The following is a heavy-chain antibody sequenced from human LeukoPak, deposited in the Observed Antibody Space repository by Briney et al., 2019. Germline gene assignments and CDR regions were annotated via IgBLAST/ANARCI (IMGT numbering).Heavy chain of an antibody. J-gene: IGHJ5*02. Sequence: ASVKVSCRASGYIFTSYGISWVRQAPGQGLEWMGWISTNKGNTNYAQRLQGRVTMTTDTSTSTAYMELRSLRSDDTAIYYCVRDIQWRFDPWGQGTLVTVSS. V-gene: IGHV1-18*01. CDR2: ISTNKGNT. CDR1: GYIFTSYG. CDR3: VRDIQWRFDP. D-gene: IGHD2-8*01.